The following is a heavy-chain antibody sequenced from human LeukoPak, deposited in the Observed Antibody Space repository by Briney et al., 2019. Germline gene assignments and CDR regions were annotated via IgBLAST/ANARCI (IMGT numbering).Heavy chain of an antibody. Sequence: GGSLRLSFTSSGFTFWDYGMNWVRQAPGKGLEWVSGISGSGDNTYCADSVKGRFTISRDNSKNTLYLQMNSLRAEDTAVYYCAKGSRGLKWYYDWGQGTLVTVSS. D-gene: IGHD2/OR15-2a*01. V-gene: IGHV3-23*01. CDR1: GFTFWDYG. CDR2: ISGSGDNT. J-gene: IGHJ4*02. CDR3: AKGSRGLKWYYD.